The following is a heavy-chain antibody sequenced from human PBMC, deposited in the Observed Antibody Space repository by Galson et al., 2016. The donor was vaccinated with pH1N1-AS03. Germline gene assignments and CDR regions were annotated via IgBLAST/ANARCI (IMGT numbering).Heavy chain of an antibody. V-gene: IGHV5-51*01. CDR1: GSLFTNYW. J-gene: IGHJ4*02. CDR2: IYPSDSDA. Sequence: QSGAEVTQPGESLKISCKASGSLFTNYWIAWVRQMPGKGLEWMGIIYPSDSDARYSPSFQGQVTFSADKSTSTAYLHLTTLKAAGSAIYYCARHASPTILSYHFDSWGRGTLVTVSS. D-gene: IGHD1-26*01. CDR3: ARHASPTILSYHFDS.